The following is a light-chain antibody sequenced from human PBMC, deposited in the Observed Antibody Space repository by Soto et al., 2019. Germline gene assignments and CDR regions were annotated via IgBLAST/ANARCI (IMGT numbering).Light chain of an antibody. CDR3: QPPESNPSST. CDR1: QTISSW. Sequence: DIQMTQSPSTLSGSVGDRVTITCRASQTISSWLAWYQQKPGKAPKLLIYKASTLKSGVPSRFSGSGSGTEFTLTISSLQPDDFSIYYWQPPESNPSSTFGQ. V-gene: IGKV1-5*03. J-gene: IGKJ1*01. CDR2: KAS.